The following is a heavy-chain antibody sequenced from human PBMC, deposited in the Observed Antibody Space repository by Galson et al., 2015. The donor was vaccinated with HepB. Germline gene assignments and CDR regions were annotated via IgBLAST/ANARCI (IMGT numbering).Heavy chain of an antibody. Sequence: SLRLSCAASGFTFSSYAMHWVRQAPGKGLEWVAVISYDGSNKYYADSVKGRFTISRDNSKNTLYLQMNSLRAEDTAVYYCARGYSSSGYGMDVWGQGTTVTVSS. CDR1: GFTFSSYA. CDR2: ISYDGSNK. J-gene: IGHJ6*02. D-gene: IGHD6-13*01. V-gene: IGHV3-30*04. CDR3: ARGYSSSGYGMDV.